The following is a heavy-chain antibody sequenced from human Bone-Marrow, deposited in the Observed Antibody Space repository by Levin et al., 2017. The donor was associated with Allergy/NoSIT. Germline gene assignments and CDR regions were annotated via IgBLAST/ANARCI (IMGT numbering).Heavy chain of an antibody. CDR1: GYTFTSYV. J-gene: IGHJ5*02. CDR3: ATNADWLDP. V-gene: IGHV7-4-1*02. Sequence: GASVKVSCKTSGYTFTSYVMNWVRQAPGQGLEWMGWINTKTGIPTYAQGFMGRFVFSSDTSVSTAYLEISALKAEDTAVYYCATNADWLDPWGQGTLVTVSS. CDR2: INTKTGIP.